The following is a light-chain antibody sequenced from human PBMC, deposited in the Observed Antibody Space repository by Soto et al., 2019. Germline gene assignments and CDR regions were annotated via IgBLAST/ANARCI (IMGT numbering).Light chain of an antibody. J-gene: IGKJ5*01. CDR1: QSIRSD. CDR3: QQRTNRPIP. CDR2: EAS. Sequence: EIVLTQSPATLCLCPGERGSLXWRASQSIRSDLDWSQQSPGKAPRPLLAEASNRATGTPPRFSGSGSAADFTRPISSLEPEDFAVYYCQQRTNRPIPFGQGTRLEI. V-gene: IGKV3-11*01.